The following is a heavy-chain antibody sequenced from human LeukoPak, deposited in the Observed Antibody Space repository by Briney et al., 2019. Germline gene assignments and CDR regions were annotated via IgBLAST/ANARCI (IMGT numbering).Heavy chain of an antibody. CDR1: GFTVSSNY. CDR3: ARDPLYCSGGSCYDY. CDR2: IYSGGST. D-gene: IGHD2-15*01. V-gene: IGHV3-66*01. Sequence: GGSLRLSCAASGFTVSSNYMSWVRQAPGKGLEWVSVIYSGGSTYYADSVKGRFTISRGNSKNTLYLQMNSLRAEDTAVYYCARDPLYCSGGSCYDYWGQGTLVNVSS. J-gene: IGHJ4*02.